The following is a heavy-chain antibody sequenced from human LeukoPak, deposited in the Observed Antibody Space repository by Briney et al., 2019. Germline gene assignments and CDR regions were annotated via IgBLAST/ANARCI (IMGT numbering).Heavy chain of an antibody. CDR1: GFTFSSYA. CDR3: ARENSGYDSRWFDP. J-gene: IGHJ5*02. CDR2: ISYDGSNK. V-gene: IGHV3-30*01. Sequence: GGSLRLSCAASGFTFSSYAMHWVRQAPGKGPEWVAVISYDGSNKYYADSVKGRFTISRDNSKNTLYLQMNSLRAEDTAVYYCARENSGYDSRWFDPWGQGTLVTVSS. D-gene: IGHD5-12*01.